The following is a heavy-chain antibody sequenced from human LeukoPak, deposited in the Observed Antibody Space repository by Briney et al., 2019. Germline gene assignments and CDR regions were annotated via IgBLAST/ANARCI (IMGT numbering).Heavy chain of an antibody. V-gene: IGHV3-53*01. CDR1: GFTVSSNY. CDR2: IYSGGST. D-gene: IGHD5-12*01. J-gene: IGHJ4*02. Sequence: GGSLRLSCAASGFTVSSNYMSWVRQAPGKGLEWVSVIYSGGSTYYADSGKGRFTVSRDNSKNTLYLQMNSLRAEDTAVYYCARVGGGYDFGYWGQGTLVTVSS. CDR3: ARVGGGYDFGY.